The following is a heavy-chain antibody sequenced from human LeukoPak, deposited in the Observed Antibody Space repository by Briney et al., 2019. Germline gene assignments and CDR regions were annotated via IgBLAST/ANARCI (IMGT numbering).Heavy chain of an antibody. V-gene: IGHV3-23*01. CDR2: ISNNGGYT. CDR3: VKQLGYCSDGSCYFPY. Sequence: SGGSLRLSCAASGFTFSSSAMSWVRQAPGKGLEWVSAISNNGGYTYYADSVQGRFTISRDNSKSTLCLQMYSLRAEDTAVYYCVKQLGYCSDGSCYFPYWGQGTLVTVSS. D-gene: IGHD2-15*01. J-gene: IGHJ4*02. CDR1: GFTFSSSA.